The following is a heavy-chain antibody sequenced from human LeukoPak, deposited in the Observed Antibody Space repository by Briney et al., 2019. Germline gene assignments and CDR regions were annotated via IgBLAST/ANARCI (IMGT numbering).Heavy chain of an antibody. CDR1: GFTFSSYE. Sequence: PGGSLRLSCAASGFTFSSYEMNWVRQVPGKGLEWLGRIRSKADRYTTEYAASVNGRFTISRDDSKNSLYLQMNSLKIEDTALYYCGRVGGYNSGYDSFDIWGRGTMVTVSS. CDR3: GRVGGYNSGYDSFDI. D-gene: IGHD5-18*01. J-gene: IGHJ3*02. CDR2: IRSKADRYTT. V-gene: IGHV3-72*01.